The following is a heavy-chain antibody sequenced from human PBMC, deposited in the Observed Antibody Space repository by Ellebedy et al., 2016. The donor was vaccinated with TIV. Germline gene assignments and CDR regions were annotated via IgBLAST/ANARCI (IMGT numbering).Heavy chain of an antibody. CDR2: INHSGST. D-gene: IGHD3-10*01. CDR1: GGSFSGYY. CDR3: ARDGTGYGSGSPGYYYGMDV. J-gene: IGHJ6*02. Sequence: SETLSLXCAVYGGSFSGYYWSWIRQPPGKGLEWIGEINHSGSTNYNPSLKSRVTISVDTSKNQFSLKLSSVTAADTAVYYCARDGTGYGSGSPGYYYGMDVWGQGTTVTVSS. V-gene: IGHV4-34*01.